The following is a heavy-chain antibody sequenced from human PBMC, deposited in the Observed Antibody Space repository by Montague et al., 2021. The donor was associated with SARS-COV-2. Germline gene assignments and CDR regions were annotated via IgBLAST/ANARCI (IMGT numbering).Heavy chain of an antibody. CDR2: INHSGST. D-gene: IGHD5-18*01. CDR1: GGSFSGYY. J-gene: IGHJ4*02. V-gene: IGHV4-34*01. Sequence: ETLSLTCVVYGGSFSGYYWSWIRQPPGKGLEWIGEINHSGSTNYNPSLKSRVTISVDTSKKQFSLRLNSVTAADTAVYYCARGGGYSYGALDYWGQGTLVTVSS. CDR3: ARGGGYSYGALDY.